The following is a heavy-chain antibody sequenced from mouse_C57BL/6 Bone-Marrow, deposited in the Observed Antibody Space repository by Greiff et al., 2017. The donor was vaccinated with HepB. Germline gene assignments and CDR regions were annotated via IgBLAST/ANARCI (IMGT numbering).Heavy chain of an antibody. Sequence: QVQLQQPGAELVKPGASVKLSCKASGYTFTSYWMHWVKQRPGQGLEWIGMIHPNSGSTNYNEKFKSKATLTVDKSSSTAYMQLSSLTSEDSAVYYCARPFPYYGSSYRYFDVWGTGTTVTVSS. V-gene: IGHV1-64*01. CDR1: GYTFTSYW. J-gene: IGHJ1*03. CDR3: ARPFPYYGSSYRYFDV. D-gene: IGHD1-1*01. CDR2: IHPNSGST.